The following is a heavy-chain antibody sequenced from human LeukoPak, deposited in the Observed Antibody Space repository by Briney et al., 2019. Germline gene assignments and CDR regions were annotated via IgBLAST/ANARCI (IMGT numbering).Heavy chain of an antibody. CDR2: IIPIFGTA. J-gene: IGHJ4*02. CDR3: ASSYCGGDCYSGY. V-gene: IGHV1-69*13. D-gene: IGHD2-21*02. Sequence: SVTVSFKASGGTFISYAISWVRQAPGQGLEWMGGIIPIFGTANYAQKFQGRVTITADESTSTAYMELSSLRSEDTAVYYCASSYCGGDCYSGYWGQGTLVTVSS. CDR1: GGTFISYA.